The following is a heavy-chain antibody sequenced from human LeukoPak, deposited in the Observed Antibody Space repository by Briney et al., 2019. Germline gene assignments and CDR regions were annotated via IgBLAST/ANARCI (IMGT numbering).Heavy chain of an antibody. CDR1: GGSFSGYY. D-gene: IGHD3-22*01. V-gene: IGHV4-34*01. J-gene: IGHJ4*02. Sequence: SEPLSLTSAVYGGSFSGYYWSWIRPPPGKGLEWIGEINHSGSTNYNPSLKSRVTISVDTSKNQFSLKLSSVTAADTAVYYCARVSIPTPYYYDSSGYYLFDYWGQGTLVTVSS. CDR3: ARVSIPTPYYYDSSGYYLFDY. CDR2: INHSGST.